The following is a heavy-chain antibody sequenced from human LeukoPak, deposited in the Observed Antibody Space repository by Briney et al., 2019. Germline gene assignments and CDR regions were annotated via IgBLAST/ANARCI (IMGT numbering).Heavy chain of an antibody. CDR3: ARAREGEYYYYYMDV. J-gene: IGHJ6*03. CDR1: GGSLSGYY. CDR2: INHSGSS. V-gene: IGHV4-34*01. Sequence: SETLSLTCAVNGGSLSGYYWSWIRQTPGKGLEWIGEINHSGSSNNNPSLKSRVTMSVDTAKNQFSLKLSSVTAADTAVYYCARAREGEYYYYYMDVWGKGTTVTISS. D-gene: IGHD3-16*01.